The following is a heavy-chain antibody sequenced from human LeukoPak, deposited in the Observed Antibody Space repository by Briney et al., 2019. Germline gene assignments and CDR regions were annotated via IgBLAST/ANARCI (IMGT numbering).Heavy chain of an antibody. CDR1: GGTFSSYA. Sequence: SVKVSCKASGGTFSSYAIGWVRQAPGQELEWMGGIIPIFGTANYAQKFQGRVTITTDESTSTAYMELSSLRSEDTAVYYCAGTTVTTYIGAFDIWGQGTMVTVSS. CDR2: IIPIFGTA. J-gene: IGHJ3*02. D-gene: IGHD4-17*01. CDR3: AGTTVTTYIGAFDI. V-gene: IGHV1-69*05.